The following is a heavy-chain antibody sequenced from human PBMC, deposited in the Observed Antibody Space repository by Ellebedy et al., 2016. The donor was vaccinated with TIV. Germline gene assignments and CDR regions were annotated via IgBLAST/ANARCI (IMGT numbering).Heavy chain of an antibody. D-gene: IGHD3-16*02. V-gene: IGHV5-51*01. CDR1: GYSFTTHF. CDR2: IQPGDYNI. J-gene: IGHJ6*02. CDR3: ATPPEFGVVIGPPGHDGMDV. Sequence: GESLKISCQGSGYSFTTHFIAWVRQMPGIGLEWIGIIQPGDYNISYSPSFKGQVTISADNSISTAYLQWSTLKASDTAMYYCATPPEFGVVIGPPGHDGMDVWGQGTTVTVSS.